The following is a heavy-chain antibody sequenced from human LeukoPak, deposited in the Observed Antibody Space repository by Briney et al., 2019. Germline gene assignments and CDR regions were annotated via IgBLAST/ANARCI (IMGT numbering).Heavy chain of an antibody. V-gene: IGHV4-59*01. CDR1: GGSISSYY. Sequence: SETLSLTCTVSGGSISSYYWSWIRQPPGKGLEWIGYIYNSGGTNYNPSLKSRVTISVDTSKNQFSLKLNSVTAADTAVYYCARERAGSGWYVNFDYWGQGTLVTVSS. CDR2: IYNSGGT. CDR3: ARERAGSGWYVNFDY. J-gene: IGHJ4*02. D-gene: IGHD6-19*01.